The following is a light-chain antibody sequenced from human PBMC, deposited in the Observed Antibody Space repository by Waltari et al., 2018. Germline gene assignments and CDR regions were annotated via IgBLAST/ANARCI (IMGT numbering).Light chain of an antibody. V-gene: IGLV2-14*03. J-gene: IGLJ3*02. Sequence: QSALTQPASVSGSPGESITISCTGTSSDVGGHNHASWYQHHPGKAPKLIIHDVNKRPSGVSNRFSGSKSDTTASLTISGLQAEDEADYYCNSFTDTASWVFGGGTKLTVL. CDR3: NSFTDTASWV. CDR1: SSDVGGHNH. CDR2: DVN.